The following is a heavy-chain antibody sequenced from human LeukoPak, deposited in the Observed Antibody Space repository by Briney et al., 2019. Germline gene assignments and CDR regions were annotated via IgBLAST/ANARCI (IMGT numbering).Heavy chain of an antibody. CDR1: GGSISGYY. Sequence: SETLSLTCTVSGGSISGYYWSWLRQPPGKGLEWIGYLYYDGSTTYNPSLKSRVTISLDTSKNQFFLKLSSVTAADTAVYYCARYSCGGFYFDYWGQGTLVTVSS. CDR2: LYYDGST. CDR3: ARYSCGGFYFDY. D-gene: IGHD2-21*01. J-gene: IGHJ4*02. V-gene: IGHV4-59*08.